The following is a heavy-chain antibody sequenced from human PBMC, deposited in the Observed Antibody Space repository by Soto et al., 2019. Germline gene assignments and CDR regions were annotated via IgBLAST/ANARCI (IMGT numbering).Heavy chain of an antibody. D-gene: IGHD3-10*01. CDR1: GYTFTNYG. V-gene: IGHV1-18*01. CDR3: ARGVGSGTYYNRYNWFDP. J-gene: IGHJ5*02. CDR2: INTYNGNT. Sequence: ASVKVSCKASGYTFTNYGISWVRQAPGQGLEWMGWINTYNGNTNHAQKLQGRVTMTTDTSTSTAYMELRSLRSDDTAVYYCARGVGSGTYYNRYNWFDPWGKGTLVTVSS.